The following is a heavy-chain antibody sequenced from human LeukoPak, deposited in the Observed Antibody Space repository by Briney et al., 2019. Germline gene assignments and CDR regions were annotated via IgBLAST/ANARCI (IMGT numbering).Heavy chain of an antibody. J-gene: IGHJ4*02. CDR2: ISGSGGST. CDR3: AKDASAYSGSYYYNY. Sequence: GGSLRLSCAASGLSFSDYVMSWVRQAPGKGLEWVSAISGSGGSTYYADSVKGRFTISRDNSKNTLYLQMNSLRAEDTAVYYCAKDASAYSGSYYYNYWGQGTLVTVSS. CDR1: GLSFSDYV. D-gene: IGHD1-26*01. V-gene: IGHV3-23*01.